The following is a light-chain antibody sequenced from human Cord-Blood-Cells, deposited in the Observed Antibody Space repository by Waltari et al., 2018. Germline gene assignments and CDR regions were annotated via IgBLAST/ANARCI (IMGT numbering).Light chain of an antibody. CDR1: PSISSW. CDR3: QQDNRYSPWT. V-gene: IGKV1-5*03. CDR2: NAY. J-gene: IGKJ1*01. Sequence: DIQMTQSPSTLSASVGDRVTITCRASPSISSWLAWYQQKPGKAPKLLIYNAYSLESGDATRFSGRGSGTEFALTIISLQPDDFATLYCQQDNRYSPWTVGQGTKVEIK.